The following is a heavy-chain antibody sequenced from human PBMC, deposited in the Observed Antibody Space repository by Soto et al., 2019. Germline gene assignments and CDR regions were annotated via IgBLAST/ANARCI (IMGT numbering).Heavy chain of an antibody. J-gene: IGHJ2*01. CDR3: ARSYYDFWSGSSYWYFDL. CDR2: IYYSGRT. Sequence: QLQLQASGPGLVKPSETLSLSCTVSGGSISSSSHYWGWIRPRPGKGLEWIGNIYYSGRTYYNPSLKSRVTISVDTSKNHFSLNLNSVTAADTAVFYCARSYYDFWSGSSYWYFDLWGRGTLVTVSS. V-gene: IGHV4-39*02. D-gene: IGHD3-3*01. CDR1: GGSISSSSHY.